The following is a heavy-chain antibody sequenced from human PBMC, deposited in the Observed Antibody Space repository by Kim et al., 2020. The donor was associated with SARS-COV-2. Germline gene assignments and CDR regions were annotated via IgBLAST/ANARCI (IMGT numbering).Heavy chain of an antibody. J-gene: IGHJ4*02. D-gene: IGHD7-27*01. Sequence: YYADSVKGRFTIPRDNAKNALYLQMNSLRVEDAAIYYCVKGGWGSVSDYWGQGTLVTVPS. CDR3: VKGGWGSVSDY. V-gene: IGHV3-23*01.